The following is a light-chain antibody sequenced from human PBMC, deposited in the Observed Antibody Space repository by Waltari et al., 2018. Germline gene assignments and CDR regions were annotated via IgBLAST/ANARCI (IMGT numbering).Light chain of an antibody. Sequence: EIVLTQSPGTLSLSPGESATLPCRTSQSVTMALAWYQQKPGQAPRLLIYGASNRATGIPDRFSGSGSGTDFSLTISSLEPEDFAVYYCQHYLRLPVTFGQGTKVEVK. J-gene: IGKJ1*01. CDR1: QSVTMA. CDR2: GAS. V-gene: IGKV3-20*01. CDR3: QHYLRLPVT.